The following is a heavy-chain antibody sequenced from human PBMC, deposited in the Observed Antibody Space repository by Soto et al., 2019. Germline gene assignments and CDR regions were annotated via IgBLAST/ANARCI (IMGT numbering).Heavy chain of an antibody. CDR1: GFSLSTSGVG. D-gene: IGHD6-13*01. V-gene: IGHV2-5*02. Sequence: SGPTLVNPTQTLTLTCTFSGFSLSTSGVGVGWIRQPPGKALEWLALIYWDDDKRYSPSLKSRLTITKDTSKNQVVLTMTNMDPVDTATYYCAHSGRATAAGKNYYYYYYMDVWGKGTTVTVSS. CDR2: IYWDDDK. CDR3: AHSGRATAAGKNYYYYYYMDV. J-gene: IGHJ6*03.